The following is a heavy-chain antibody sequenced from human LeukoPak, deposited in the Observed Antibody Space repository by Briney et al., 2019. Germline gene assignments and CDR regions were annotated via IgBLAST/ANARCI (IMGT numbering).Heavy chain of an antibody. V-gene: IGHV3-30*18. J-gene: IGHJ4*02. CDR3: AKDRYGSGSYGGWY. CDR2: ISYDGSNK. Sequence: GRSLRLSCAASGFTFSSYGMHWVRQAPGKGLEWVAVISYDGSNKYYADSVKGRFTISRDNSKNTLYLQMNSLRAEDTAVYYCAKDRYGSGSYGGWYWGQGTLVTVSS. D-gene: IGHD3-10*01. CDR1: GFTFSSYG.